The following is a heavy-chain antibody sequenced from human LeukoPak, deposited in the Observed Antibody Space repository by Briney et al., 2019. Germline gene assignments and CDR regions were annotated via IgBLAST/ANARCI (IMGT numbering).Heavy chain of an antibody. V-gene: IGHV3-30*02. CDR1: GFTFSSYG. J-gene: IGHJ3*02. Sequence: GGSLRLSCAASGFTFSSYGMHWVRQAPGKGLEWVAFIRYDGSNKYYADSVKGRFTISRENGKNSLYLQMNNLRPGDTAIYYCAREINVRPRGSWIGGLDMWGQGTMVTVS. D-gene: IGHD6-13*01. CDR3: AREINVRPRGSWIGGLDM. CDR2: IRYDGSNK.